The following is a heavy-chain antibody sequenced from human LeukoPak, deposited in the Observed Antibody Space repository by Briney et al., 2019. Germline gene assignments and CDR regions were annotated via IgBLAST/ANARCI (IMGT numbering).Heavy chain of an antibody. J-gene: IGHJ6*02. V-gene: IGHV3-30*04. D-gene: IGHD3-22*01. Sequence: GRSLRLSCAASGFTFSSYAMHWVRQAPGKGLEWGAVISYDGSNKYYADSVKGRFTISRDNPKNTLYLQMNSLRAEDTAVYYCARDPTYYYDSSGFHSRHYYYGMDVWGQGTTVTVSS. CDR2: ISYDGSNK. CDR1: GFTFSSYA. CDR3: ARDPTYYYDSSGFHSRHYYYGMDV.